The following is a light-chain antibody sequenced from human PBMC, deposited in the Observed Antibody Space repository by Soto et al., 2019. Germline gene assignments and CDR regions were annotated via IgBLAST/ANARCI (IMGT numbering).Light chain of an antibody. J-gene: IGLJ3*02. CDR1: SSNIGSNY. CDR2: RNN. V-gene: IGLV1-47*01. Sequence: QPVLTQPPSASGTPGQRVTISCSGSSSNIGSNYVYWYQQLPGTAPQLLIYRNNQRPSGVPDRFSGSKSGTSASLAISGLRSEDEADYYCAAWDDSLSGSWVFGGGTKLTVL. CDR3: AAWDDSLSGSWV.